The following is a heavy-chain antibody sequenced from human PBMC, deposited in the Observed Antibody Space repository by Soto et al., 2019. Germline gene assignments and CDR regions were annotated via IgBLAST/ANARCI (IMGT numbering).Heavy chain of an antibody. V-gene: IGHV3-21*01. CDR2: ISSSSSYI. D-gene: IGHD3-3*01. Sequence: EVQLVESGGGLVKPGGSLRLSCAASGFTLSSYSMNWVRQAPGKGLEWVSSISSSSSYIYYADSVKGRFTISRDNAKNSLYLQMNSLRAEDTAVYYCAREKVDFWSGYYKDYYYGMDVWGQGTTVTVSS. CDR1: GFTLSSYS. CDR3: AREKVDFWSGYYKDYYYGMDV. J-gene: IGHJ6*02.